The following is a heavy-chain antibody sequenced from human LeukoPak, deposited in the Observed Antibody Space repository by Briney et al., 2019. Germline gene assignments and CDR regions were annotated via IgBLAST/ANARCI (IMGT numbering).Heavy chain of an antibody. D-gene: IGHD1-26*01. J-gene: IGHJ4*02. CDR2: IYSGGST. CDR3: ARVRWGAFEY. V-gene: IGHV3-53*04. CDR1: GFTFKTYA. Sequence: GGSLRLSCAASGFTFKTYAMTWVRQAPGKGLEWVSIIYSGGSTYYADSVKGRFTISRHNSKNTLYLQMNSLRAEDTAVYYCARVRWGAFEYWGQGTLVTVSS.